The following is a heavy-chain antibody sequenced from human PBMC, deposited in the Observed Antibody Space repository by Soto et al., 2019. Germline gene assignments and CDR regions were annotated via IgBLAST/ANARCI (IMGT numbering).Heavy chain of an antibody. CDR1: GGSISSYY. D-gene: IGHD2-2*02. V-gene: IGHV4-59*01. CDR2: IYYSGST. Sequence: SETLSLTCTVSGGSISSYYWSWIRQPPGKGLEWIGYIYYSGSTNYNPSLKSRVTISVDTSKNQFSLKLSSVTAADTAVYYCAREGALGYCSSTSCYTVPGVDVWGQGTTVTVS. CDR3: AREGALGYCSSTSCYTVPGVDV. J-gene: IGHJ6*02.